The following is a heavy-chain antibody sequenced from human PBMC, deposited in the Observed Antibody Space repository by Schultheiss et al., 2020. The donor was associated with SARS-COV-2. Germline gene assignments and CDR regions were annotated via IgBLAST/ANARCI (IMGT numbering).Heavy chain of an antibody. CDR1: GGSFSDYY. CDR2: IYYSGST. D-gene: IGHD4-17*01. CDR3: ARDGYGDYYYYYYGMDV. J-gene: IGHJ6*02. V-gene: IGHV4-59*01. Sequence: SETLSLTCAVYGGSFSDYYWSWIRQPPGKGLEWIGYIYYSGSTNYNPSLKSRVTISVDTSKNQFSLKLSSVTAADTAVYYCARDGYGDYYYYYYGMDVWGQGTTVTVSS.